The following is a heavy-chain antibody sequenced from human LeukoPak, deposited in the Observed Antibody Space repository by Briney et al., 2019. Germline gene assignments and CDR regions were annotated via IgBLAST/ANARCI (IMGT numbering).Heavy chain of an antibody. CDR3: ARDPRPRGGWFYFDY. CDR2: IYQSGIT. V-gene: IGHV4-4*02. CDR1: GDSISSGNY. Sequence: SGTLSLTCGVPGDSISSGNYWNWVRQPPGKGLEWIGDIYQSGITNYNPSLKSRVTMSVDKSKNEFSLKLDSVTAADTAVYYCARDPRPRGGWFYFDYWGQGILVTVSS. D-gene: IGHD6-19*01. J-gene: IGHJ4*02.